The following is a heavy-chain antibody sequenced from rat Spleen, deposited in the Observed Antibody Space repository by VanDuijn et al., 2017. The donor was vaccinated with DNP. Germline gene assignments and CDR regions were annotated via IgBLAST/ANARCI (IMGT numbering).Heavy chain of an antibody. Sequence: EVQLVESGGDLVQPGRSLKLSCVASGFTFNKYWMTWIRQVPGTGLEWVAAITSSGGSTYYPDSVKGRFTISRDNAKNTLYLQMNSLRSEDTATYYCARGSGTYYWYFDFWGPGTMVTVSS. V-gene: IGHV5-31*01. J-gene: IGHJ1*01. D-gene: IGHD5-1*01. CDR3: ARGSGTYYWYFDF. CDR2: ITSSGGST. CDR1: GFTFNKYW.